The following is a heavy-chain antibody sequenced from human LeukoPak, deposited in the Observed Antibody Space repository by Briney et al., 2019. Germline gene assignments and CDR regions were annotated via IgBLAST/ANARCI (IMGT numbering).Heavy chain of an antibody. Sequence: SGGSLRLSCSVSGFTFSSYAMHWVRQAPGKGLQFVSVINTNGGSTYYADSVKGRFTISRDNSQNTLYLQMSSLRVEDTAVYYCVTGVIVSGSYYFDFWGQGTLVTV. CDR2: INTNGGST. CDR3: VTGVIVSGSYYFDF. CDR1: GFTFSSYA. D-gene: IGHD2-21*01. V-gene: IGHV3-64D*06. J-gene: IGHJ4*02.